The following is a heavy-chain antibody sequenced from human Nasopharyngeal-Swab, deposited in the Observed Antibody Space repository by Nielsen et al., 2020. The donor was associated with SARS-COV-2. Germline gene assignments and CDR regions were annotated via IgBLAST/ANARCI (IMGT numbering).Heavy chain of an antibody. V-gene: IGHV4-34*01. Sequence: SETLSLTCAVYSGSFSGYYWSWIRQPPGKGLEWIGEINHSGSTYYNPSLKSRVTISVDTSKNQFSLKLSSVTAADTAVYYCARHLSRTFYYGSGVRDFDFWGQGTLVTVSS. CDR3: ARHLSRTFYYGSGVRDFDF. CDR1: SGSFSGYY. D-gene: IGHD3-10*01. CDR2: INHSGST. J-gene: IGHJ4*02.